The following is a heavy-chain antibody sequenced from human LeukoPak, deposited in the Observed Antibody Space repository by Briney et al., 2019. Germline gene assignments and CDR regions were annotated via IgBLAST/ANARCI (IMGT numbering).Heavy chain of an antibody. D-gene: IGHD2-2*01. CDR1: GFTFSNAW. V-gene: IGHV3-15*01. CDR3: TSRVIVPASRSLDS. J-gene: IGHJ4*02. CDR2: IKRKADGGTT. Sequence: GGSLRLSCAASGFTFSNAWMNWVRQAPGKGLEWVGRIKRKADGGTTDYAAPVKGRFTISRDDSKNTLYLQMNSLKSEDTAVYYCTSRVIVPASRSLDSWGQGTLITVSS.